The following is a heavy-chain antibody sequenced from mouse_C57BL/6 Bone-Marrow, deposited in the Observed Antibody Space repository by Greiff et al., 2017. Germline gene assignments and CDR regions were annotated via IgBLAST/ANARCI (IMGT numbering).Heavy chain of an antibody. Sequence: QVQLKQSGAELARPGASVKLSCKASGYTFTSYGISWVKQRTGQGLEWIGEIYPRSGNTYYNEKFKGKATLTADKSSSTAYMELRSLTSEDSAVYFCARRPWVAYWGQGTLVTVSA. V-gene: IGHV1-81*01. J-gene: IGHJ3*01. CDR3: ARRPWVAY. CDR1: GYTFTSYG. CDR2: IYPRSGNT.